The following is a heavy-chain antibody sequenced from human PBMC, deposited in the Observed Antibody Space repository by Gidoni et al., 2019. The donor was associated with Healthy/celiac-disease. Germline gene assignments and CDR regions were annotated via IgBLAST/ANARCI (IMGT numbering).Heavy chain of an antibody. CDR2: IIPILGIA. CDR1: GGTFSSYT. V-gene: IGHV1-69*02. D-gene: IGHD2-2*01. J-gene: IGHJ6*02. Sequence: QVQLVQSGAEVKKPGSSVKVSCKDSGGTFSSYTIIWVPQAPGQGLEWMGRIIPILGIANYAQKFQGRVTITADKSTSTAYMELSSLRSEDTAVYYCARIVHCSSTSCQHGAYYYYYYGMDVWGQGTTVTVSS. CDR3: ARIVHCSSTSCQHGAYYYYYYGMDV.